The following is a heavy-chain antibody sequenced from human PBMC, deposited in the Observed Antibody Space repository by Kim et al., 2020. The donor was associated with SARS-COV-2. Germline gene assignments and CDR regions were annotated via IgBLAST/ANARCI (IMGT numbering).Heavy chain of an antibody. CDR3: ARARGGSYYYGMDV. CDR2: ISYDGSNK. J-gene: IGHJ6*02. CDR1: GFTFSSYA. D-gene: IGHD1-26*01. Sequence: GGSPRLSCAASGFTFSSYAMHWVRQAPGKGLEWVAVISYDGSNKYYADSVKGRFTISRDNSKNTLYLQMNSLRAEDTAVYYCARARGGSYYYGMDVWGQG. V-gene: IGHV3-30-3*01.